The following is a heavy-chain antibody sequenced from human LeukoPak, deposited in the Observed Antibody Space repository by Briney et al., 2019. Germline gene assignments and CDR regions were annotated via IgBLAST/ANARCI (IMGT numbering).Heavy chain of an antibody. V-gene: IGHV3-20*04. CDR3: ARDVIYFYDGNGYYDGGDY. CDR2: INCNGDSI. D-gene: IGHD3-22*01. CDR1: GFAFHDYG. J-gene: IGHJ4*02. Sequence: RGSLRLSCAASGFAFHDYGMSWVRQAPGKGLEWVSGINCNGDSIGYVDSVKGRFTISRDNAKNSLYLQMNSLRAEDTAFYYCARDVIYFYDGNGYYDGGDYWGQGTLVTVSS.